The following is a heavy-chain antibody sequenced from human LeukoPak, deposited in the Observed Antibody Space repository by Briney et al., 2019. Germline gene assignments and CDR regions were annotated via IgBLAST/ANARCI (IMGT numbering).Heavy chain of an antibody. CDR1: GYTFTGYY. CDR3: ARQLSYCGSTSCYSDDFWSGYYTYFDY. Sequence: ASVKVSCKASGYTFTGYYMHWVRQAPGQGLEWMGWINPNSGGTNYAQKFQGRVTMTRDTSISTAYMELSRLRSDDTAVYYCARQLSYCGSTSCYSDDFWSGYYTYFDYWGQGTLVTVSS. D-gene: IGHD3-3*01. V-gene: IGHV1-2*02. CDR2: INPNSGGT. J-gene: IGHJ4*02.